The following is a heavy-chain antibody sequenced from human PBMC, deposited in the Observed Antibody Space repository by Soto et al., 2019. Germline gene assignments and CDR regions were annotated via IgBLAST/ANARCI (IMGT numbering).Heavy chain of an antibody. Sequence: QVQLQESGPGLVKPSETLSLTCSVSDGSVNTGNYYWSWIRQPPGKGLEWIGHIYYIGTTNYNPPLTSPVTISVATSTNQSSLKVTSVTAADTAVYFCAGAGMQLSRYGGDFASWGQGILVTVSS. CDR1: DGSVNTGNYY. CDR3: AGAGMQLSRYGGDFAS. CDR2: IYYIGTT. J-gene: IGHJ4*02. V-gene: IGHV4-61*01. D-gene: IGHD3-10*01.